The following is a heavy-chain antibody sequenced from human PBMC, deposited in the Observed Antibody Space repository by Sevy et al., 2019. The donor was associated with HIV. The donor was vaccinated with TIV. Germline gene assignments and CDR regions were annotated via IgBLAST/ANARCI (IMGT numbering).Heavy chain of an antibody. V-gene: IGHV3-7*01. Sequence: GGSLRLSCAASGFTFNSYRMSWVRQAPGKGLEWLANIKQDGSETKYVDSVKGRFTISRDNAKNSLYLQMNSLRAEDTAVYYCARAPLVPAAADYWGQGILVTVSS. D-gene: IGHD2-2*01. CDR3: ARAPLVPAAADY. J-gene: IGHJ4*02. CDR1: GFTFNSYR. CDR2: IKQDGSET.